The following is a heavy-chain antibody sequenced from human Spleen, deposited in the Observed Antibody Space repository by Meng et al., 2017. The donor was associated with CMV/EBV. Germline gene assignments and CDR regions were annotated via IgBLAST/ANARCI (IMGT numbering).Heavy chain of an antibody. V-gene: IGHV1-8*03. J-gene: IGHJ6*02. CDR3: ARGGIVVVPAAAYYYYYGMDV. CDR1: GYTFSTYD. CDR2: MNPNSGNT. Sequence: ASVKVSCKASGYTFSTYDINWVRQAAGQGLEWMGWMNPNSGNTGYAQKFQGRVTITTDESTSTAYMELSSLRSEDTAVYYCARGGIVVVPAAAYYYYYGMDVWGQGTTVTVSS. D-gene: IGHD2-2*01.